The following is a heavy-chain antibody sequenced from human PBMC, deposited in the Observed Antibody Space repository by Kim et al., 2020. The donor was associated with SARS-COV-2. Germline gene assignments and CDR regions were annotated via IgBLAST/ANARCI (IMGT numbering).Heavy chain of an antibody. D-gene: IGHD3-10*01. CDR3: ARHANMVRGVIRDY. Sequence: SLKSRVTISVDTSKNQFYLKLNSVTAADTAVYYCARHANMVRGVIRDYWGQGTLVTVSS. J-gene: IGHJ4*02. V-gene: IGHV4-59*08.